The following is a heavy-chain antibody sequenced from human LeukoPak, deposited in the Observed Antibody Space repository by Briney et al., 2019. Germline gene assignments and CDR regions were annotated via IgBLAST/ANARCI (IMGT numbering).Heavy chain of an antibody. Sequence: SGTLSLTCAVSGGSISSSNWWSWVRQPPGKGLEWIGEIYHSGSTNYNPSLKSRVTISVDTSKNQFSLKLSSVTAADTAVYYCARGYSGYDLFYYYYYGMDVWGQGTTVTVSS. CDR2: IYHSGST. CDR3: ARGYSGYDLFYYYYYGMDV. J-gene: IGHJ6*02. CDR1: GGSISSSNW. V-gene: IGHV4-4*02. D-gene: IGHD5-12*01.